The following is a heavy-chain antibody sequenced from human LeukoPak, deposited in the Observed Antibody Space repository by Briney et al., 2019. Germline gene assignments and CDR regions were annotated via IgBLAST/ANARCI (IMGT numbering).Heavy chain of an antibody. CDR3: VKDNPLDY. CDR2: IRYDGNNK. V-gene: IGHV3-30*02. J-gene: IGHJ4*02. Sequence: GGALRLSCGASGFTFSNYGMLWVRQAPGKGLDWVAFIRYDGNNKLYADSVKGRFTISRDNSKNTLYLHINSLRAEDTAVYYCVKDNPLDYWGQGTLVIVSS. CDR1: GFTFSNYG.